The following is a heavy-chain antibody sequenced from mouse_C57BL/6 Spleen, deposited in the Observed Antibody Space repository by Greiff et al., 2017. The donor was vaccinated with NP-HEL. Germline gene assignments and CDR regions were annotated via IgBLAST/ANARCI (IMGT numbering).Heavy chain of an antibody. CDR3: ARSGVLLHWYFGV. Sequence: VQLQQPGAELVKPGASVKMSCKASGYTFTSYWITWVKQRPGQGLEWIGDIYPGSGSTNYNEKFKSKATLTVDKPSSTAYMQLSSLTSEDSAVYYCARSGVLLHWYFGVWGTGTTVTVAS. V-gene: IGHV1-55*01. CDR2: IYPGSGST. D-gene: IGHD2-12*01. CDR1: GYTFTSYW. J-gene: IGHJ1*03.